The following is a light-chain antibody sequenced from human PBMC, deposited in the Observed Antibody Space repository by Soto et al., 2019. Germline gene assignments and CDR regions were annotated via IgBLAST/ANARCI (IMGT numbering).Light chain of an antibody. V-gene: IGLV2-8*01. Sequence: QSALTQPPSASGSPGQSVTISCTGTSSDVGGYNYVSWYQQHPGKAPKLMIYEVSKRPSGVPDRFSGSKSGNTASLTVSGQQADDEDDYCCSSYAGSNNYVFGTGTKLTVL. CDR1: SSDVGGYNY. CDR3: SSYAGSNNYV. CDR2: EVS. J-gene: IGLJ1*01.